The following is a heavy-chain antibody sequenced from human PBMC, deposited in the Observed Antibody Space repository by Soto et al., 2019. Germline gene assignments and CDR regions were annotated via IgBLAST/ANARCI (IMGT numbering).Heavy chain of an antibody. J-gene: IGHJ4*02. CDR3: ARKTDSAGDGDF. CDR1: GFSVRDNY. V-gene: IGHV3-53*02. Sequence: EVRLVQTGGALIQPGGSLRLSCAVSGFSVRDNYMFWVRQAPGKGLEWVSLIYSGGGTDYADSVQGRFTISRDNSKNTLFLQMNSLRVEDTAVYHCARKTDSAGDGDFWGQGTLVTVSS. D-gene: IGHD2-21*01. CDR2: IYSGGGT.